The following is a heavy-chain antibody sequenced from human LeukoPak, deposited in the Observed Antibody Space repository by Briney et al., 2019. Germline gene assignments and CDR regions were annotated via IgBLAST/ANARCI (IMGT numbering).Heavy chain of an antibody. D-gene: IGHD3-22*01. Sequence: SETLSLTCTVSGGSISSSSDYWGWIGQPPGKGLEWIGSIRYSGKTYYNPSLKSRVTMSVDTSKSQFSLRLSSVTAADTAVYFCARHYYDSSGYRREYYFDHWGQGTLVTVSS. CDR2: IRYSGKT. CDR3: ARHYYDSSGYRREYYFDH. J-gene: IGHJ4*02. V-gene: IGHV4-39*01. CDR1: GGSISSSSDY.